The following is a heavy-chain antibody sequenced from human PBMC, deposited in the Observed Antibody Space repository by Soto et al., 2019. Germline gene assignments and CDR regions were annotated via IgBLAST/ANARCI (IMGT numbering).Heavy chain of an antibody. CDR2: IGPDGTDI. CDR1: VFTFGNFW. D-gene: IGHD1-26*01. Sequence: GTLRLSCSDSVFTFGNFWIHWVRQAPGKGLEWVSHIGPDGTDIAYADSVKGRFIISRDNARNTVYLQMNSLEAEDTAVYYCAKLPWEVAPSWGQGTLVTVSS. CDR3: AKLPWEVAPS. J-gene: IGHJ5*02. V-gene: IGHV3-74*03.